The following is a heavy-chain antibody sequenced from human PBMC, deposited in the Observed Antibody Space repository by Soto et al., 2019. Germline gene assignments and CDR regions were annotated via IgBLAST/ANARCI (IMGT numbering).Heavy chain of an antibody. V-gene: IGHV3-74*01. D-gene: IGHD1-1*01. Sequence: GGSLRLSCAASGFTFSSNWMHWVRQSPEKGLVWVSHISSDGSSSTYTDSVKGRFTISRDNVENIVYLQMNSLRAEDTAVYFCARDYPGNGIDYWGQGTLVTVSS. CDR2: ISSDGSSS. J-gene: IGHJ4*02. CDR1: GFTFSSNW. CDR3: ARDYPGNGIDY.